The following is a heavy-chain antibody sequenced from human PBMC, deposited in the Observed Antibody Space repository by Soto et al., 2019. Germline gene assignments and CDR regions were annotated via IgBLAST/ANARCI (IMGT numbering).Heavy chain of an antibody. CDR1: GGSISSGGYY. CDR3: ARTDIWTGYYTPGWFDP. CDR2: IYYSGST. Sequence: PSETLSLTCTVSGGSISSGGYYWSWIRQHPGKSLEWIGYIYYSGSTYYNPSLKRRVTISVATSKNQFSLKLSSVTAADSAVYYCARTDIWTGYYTPGWFDPWGQGTLVTVSS. D-gene: IGHD3-9*01. J-gene: IGHJ5*02. V-gene: IGHV4-31*03.